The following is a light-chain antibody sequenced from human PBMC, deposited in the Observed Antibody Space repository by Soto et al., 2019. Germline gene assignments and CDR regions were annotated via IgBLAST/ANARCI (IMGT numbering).Light chain of an antibody. J-gene: IGLJ2*01. CDR3: QSYDSSLSAVV. V-gene: IGLV1-40*01. Sequence: QSVLTQPPSVSGAPGQRVTISCTGSSSNIGAYYDVRWYQQLPGTAPKLLIYNNNNRPSGVPDRFSGSKSGTSASLAITGLQADDEADYYCQSYDSSLSAVVFGGGTKLTVL. CDR1: SSNIGAYYD. CDR2: NNN.